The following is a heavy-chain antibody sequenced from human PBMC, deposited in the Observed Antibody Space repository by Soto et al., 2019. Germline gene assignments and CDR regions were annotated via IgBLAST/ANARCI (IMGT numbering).Heavy chain of an antibody. Sequence: PGGSLRLSCVGSGFTFSTYSINWVRQAPGKGLEWVSSISSRSDIYYADSVKGRFTISRDNAKNSVSLQMNSLRAEDTAVYYCAREYTAGPLAYGLDVLGQGTTVTVS. CDR3: AREYTAGPLAYGLDV. CDR1: GFTFSTYS. CDR2: ISSRSDI. D-gene: IGHD2-2*02. V-gene: IGHV3-21*01. J-gene: IGHJ6*02.